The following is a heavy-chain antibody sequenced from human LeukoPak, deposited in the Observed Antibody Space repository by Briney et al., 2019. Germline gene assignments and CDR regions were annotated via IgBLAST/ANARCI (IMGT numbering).Heavy chain of an antibody. CDR3: AKGARGDTVTSIVGLNWFDP. Sequence: GGSLRLSCAASGITFRSYGMHWVRQAPDKGLEWVAVISYDGSHKYYADSVKGRFSISRDNSKNTLYLQMNSLRADDTAVYYCAKGARGDTVTSIVGLNWFDPWGQGALVTVSS. V-gene: IGHV3-30*18. CDR2: ISYDGSHK. J-gene: IGHJ5*02. D-gene: IGHD4-17*01. CDR1: GITFRSYG.